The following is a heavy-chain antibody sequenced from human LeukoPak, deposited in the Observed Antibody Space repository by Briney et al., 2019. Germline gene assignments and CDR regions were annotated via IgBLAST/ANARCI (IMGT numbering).Heavy chain of an antibody. CDR1: GFTFSSYW. J-gene: IGHJ4*02. CDR3: ARAQHRGWGFDN. Sequence: GGSLRLSCAASGFTFSSYWMHWVRQAPGKGLEWGAVISYDGSNKYYADSVKGRFTISRDDSKNTLYLKMNSLRAEDTAVYYCARAQHRGWGFDNWGEGTLVTASS. CDR2: ISYDGSNK. V-gene: IGHV3-30*03. D-gene: IGHD1-26*01.